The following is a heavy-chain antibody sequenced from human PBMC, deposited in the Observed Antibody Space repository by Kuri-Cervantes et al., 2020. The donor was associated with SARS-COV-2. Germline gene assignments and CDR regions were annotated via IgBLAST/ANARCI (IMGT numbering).Heavy chain of an antibody. CDR2: IYYSGST. D-gene: IGHD6-19*01. V-gene: IGHV4-59*01. CDR3: AGEQWLGPFDY. J-gene: IGHJ4*02. Sequence: ESLKISCAASGFTFSSYSMNWVRQAPGKGLEWIGYIYYSGSTNYNPSLKSRVTISVDTSKNQFSLKLSSVTAADTAVYYCAGEQWLGPFDYWGQGTLVTVSS. CDR1: GFTFSSYS.